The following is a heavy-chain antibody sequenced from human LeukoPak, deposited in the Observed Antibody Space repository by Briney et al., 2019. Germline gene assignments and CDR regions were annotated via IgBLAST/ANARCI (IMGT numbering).Heavy chain of an antibody. CDR1: GGTFSIYA. Sequence: ASVKVSCKASGGTFSIYAISWVRQAPGQGLEWMGGIIPIFGTANYAQKFQGRVTITADESTSTAYMELSSLRSEDTAVYYCARGEIVITFGSSRPGDAYIWGQGTMVTVSS. CDR2: IIPIFGTA. V-gene: IGHV1-69*01. D-gene: IGHD3-16*01. CDR3: ARGEIVITFGSSRPGDAYI. J-gene: IGHJ3*02.